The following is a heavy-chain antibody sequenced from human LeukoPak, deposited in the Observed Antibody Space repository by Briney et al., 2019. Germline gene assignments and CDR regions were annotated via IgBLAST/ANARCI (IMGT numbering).Heavy chain of an antibody. J-gene: IGHJ3*02. D-gene: IGHD3-22*01. CDR3: AKDSRSGYYHAYAFDI. CDR1: GCTFSGYA. CDR2: IFGSGRNT. Sequence: PGGALRLSCAASGCTFSGYAMSWVRQARGRGLEGVSTIFGSGRNTYYADSVRGRFIISRDNSQNPQYLQMNSLSAEDTAVYYCAKDSRSGYYHAYAFDIWGQGTMVTVSS. V-gene: IGHV3-23*01.